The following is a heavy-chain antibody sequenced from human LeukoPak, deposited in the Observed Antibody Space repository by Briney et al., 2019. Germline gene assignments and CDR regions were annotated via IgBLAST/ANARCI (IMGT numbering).Heavy chain of an antibody. D-gene: IGHD3-3*01. Sequence: SETLSLTCTVSGGSISSYYWSWIRQPPGKGLEWIGYIYYSGSTNYNPSLKSRVTISVDTSKNQFSLKLSSVTAADTAVYYCARDDYDFWSGYYRFDPWGQGTLVTVSS. CDR3: ARDDYDFWSGYYRFDP. V-gene: IGHV4-59*12. J-gene: IGHJ5*02. CDR2: IYYSGST. CDR1: GGSISSYY.